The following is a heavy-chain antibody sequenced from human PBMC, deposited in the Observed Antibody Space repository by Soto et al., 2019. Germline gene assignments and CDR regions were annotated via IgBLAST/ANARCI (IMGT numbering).Heavy chain of an antibody. Sequence: EVQVVESGGDLVQPGESLRLSCVVSGFTFSDFWMSWVRQAPGKGLDWVANIKHDGSETYYVGSVEGRFTISRDNTKDSLYLQMNSLRAEDTAVYYCARGGSWGPDFWGQGTLVTVSS. CDR3: ARGGSWGPDF. D-gene: IGHD2-15*01. CDR1: GFTFSDFW. J-gene: IGHJ4*02. CDR2: IKHDGSET. V-gene: IGHV3-7*01.